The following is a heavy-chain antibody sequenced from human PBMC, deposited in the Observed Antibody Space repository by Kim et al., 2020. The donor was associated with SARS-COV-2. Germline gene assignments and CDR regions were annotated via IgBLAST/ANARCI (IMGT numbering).Heavy chain of an antibody. J-gene: IGHJ4*02. V-gene: IGHV3-74*01. Sequence: GGSLRLSCAASGFTSSGDWMHWVRQAPGEGLLWVSRINRAGNFIDYADSVKGRFTISRDNAKNTLYLQMNSLRAEDTAMYYCVPETASGDFWGQGILVTVSA. D-gene: IGHD2-21*02. CDR2: INRAGNFI. CDR1: GFTSSGDW. CDR3: VPETASGDF.